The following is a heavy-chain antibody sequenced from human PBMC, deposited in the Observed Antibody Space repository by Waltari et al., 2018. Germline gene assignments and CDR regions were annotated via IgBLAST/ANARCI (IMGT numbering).Heavy chain of an antibody. D-gene: IGHD5-12*01. CDR1: GFNVNIYG. CDR3: AREDIVSETQWRGNQYRGNSGYDL. J-gene: IGHJ4*01. CDR2: TRFDGINK. V-gene: IGHV3-30*02. Sequence: QVFMVESGGGVVQPGDSLRLTCVSSGFNVNIYGMPRVRHVPAKGLEWVAFTRFDGINKHYADSVKGRFTISRDNIKNTLYLQMNSLRREDSAIYYCAREDIVSETQWRGNQYRGNSGYDLWGQGTLVSVS.